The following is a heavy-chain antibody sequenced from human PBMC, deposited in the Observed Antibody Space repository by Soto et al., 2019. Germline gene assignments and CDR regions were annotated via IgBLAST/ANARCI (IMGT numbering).Heavy chain of an antibody. CDR2: IYYSGST. D-gene: IGHD2-15*01. CDR1: GGSISSGGYY. CDR3: ARDVRGSVPSRIPYYFDY. J-gene: IGHJ4*02. Sequence: KASETLSLTCTVSGGSISSGGYYWSWIRQHPGKGLEWIGYIYYSGSTYYNPSLKSRVTISVDTSKNQFSLKLSSVTAADTAVYYCARDVRGSVPSRIPYYFDYWGQGTLVTVSS. V-gene: IGHV4-31*03.